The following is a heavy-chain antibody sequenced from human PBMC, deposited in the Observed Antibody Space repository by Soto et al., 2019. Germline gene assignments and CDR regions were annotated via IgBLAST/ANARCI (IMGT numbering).Heavy chain of an antibody. V-gene: IGHV3-33*01. CDR3: ARLGGYYYDSSGYPVDY. CDR2: IWYDGSNK. J-gene: IGHJ4*02. D-gene: IGHD3-22*01. CDR1: GCTFSCYG. Sequence: LRLSCAASGCTFSCYGLNWVRQAPGKGLEWVAVIWYDGSNKYYADSVKGRFTISRDNSKNTLYLQMNSLRAEDTAVYYCARLGGYYYDSSGYPVDYWGQGTLVTVSS.